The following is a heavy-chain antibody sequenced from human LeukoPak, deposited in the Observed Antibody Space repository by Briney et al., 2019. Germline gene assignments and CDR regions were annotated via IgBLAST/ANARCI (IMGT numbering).Heavy chain of an antibody. CDR1: GGSISSYY. CDR3: ARVSGSSWSAEYFQH. Sequence: SETLSLTCTVSGGSISSYYWSWIRQPPGKGLEWIGYIYYSRSTNYNPSLKSRVTISVDTSKNQFSLKLSSVTAADTAVYYCARVSGSSWSAEYFQHWGQGTLVTVSS. CDR2: IYYSRST. V-gene: IGHV4-59*01. D-gene: IGHD6-13*01. J-gene: IGHJ1*01.